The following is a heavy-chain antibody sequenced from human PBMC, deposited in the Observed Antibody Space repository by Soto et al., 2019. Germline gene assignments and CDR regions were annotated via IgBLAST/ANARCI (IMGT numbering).Heavy chain of an antibody. CDR2: IIPIFGTA. J-gene: IGHJ6*02. CDR3: ARGSGYCSGGSCHYYYYYGMDV. V-gene: IGHV1-69*01. Sequence: QVQLVQSGAEVKKPGSSVKVSCKASGGTFSSYAISWVRQAPGQGLEWMGGIIPIFGTANYAQKFQGRVTIAADESTSTAYMERSSLRSEDTAVYYCARGSGYCSGGSCHYYYYYGMDVWGQGTTVTVSS. D-gene: IGHD2-15*01. CDR1: GGTFSSYA.